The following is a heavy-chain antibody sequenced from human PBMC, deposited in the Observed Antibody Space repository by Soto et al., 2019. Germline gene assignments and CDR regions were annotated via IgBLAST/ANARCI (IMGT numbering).Heavy chain of an antibody. V-gene: IGHV3-23*01. CDR2: ISATGVGT. Sequence: GGSLRLSCAASGFKFSNYAMSWVRQAPGKGLEWVSLISATGVGTYYADSVKGRFTISRDNSHNTLYLQVHSLTAEDTAVYYCAKDRRAGGNPAFQFDSWGQG. CDR3: AKDRRAGGNPAFQFDS. CDR1: GFKFSNYA. D-gene: IGHD3-16*01. J-gene: IGHJ5*02.